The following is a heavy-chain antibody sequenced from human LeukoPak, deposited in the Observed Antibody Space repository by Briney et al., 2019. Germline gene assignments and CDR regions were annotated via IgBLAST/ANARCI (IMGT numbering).Heavy chain of an antibody. CDR3: ATDPTYYFDGSGYYHVDY. D-gene: IGHD3-22*01. Sequence: ASVKVSCKVSGNRLTGLSVHWVRQAPGKGLEWMGGFDVEAGDTKYAQNFQGRVTMTEDTSTDTAYMELSSLRSEDTAVYYCATDPTYYFDGSGYYHVDYWGQGTLVTVSS. CDR2: FDVEAGDT. V-gene: IGHV1-24*01. CDR1: GNRLTGLS. J-gene: IGHJ4*02.